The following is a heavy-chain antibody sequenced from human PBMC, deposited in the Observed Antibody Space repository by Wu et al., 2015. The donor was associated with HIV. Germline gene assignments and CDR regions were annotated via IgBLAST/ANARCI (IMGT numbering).Heavy chain of an antibody. V-gene: IGHV1-69*05. Sequence: QVQLVQSGAEVKKPGSSVKVSCKASGGTFSSYAISWVRQAPGQGLEWMGGIIPIFGTANYAQKFQGRVTITTDESTSTAYMELSSLRSEDTAVYYCARSGSPTTVTIPHLFYYGMDVWGQGTTVTVSS. CDR2: IIPIFGTA. D-gene: IGHD4-17*01. CDR3: ARSGSPTTVTIPHLFYYGMDV. CDR1: GGTFSSYA. J-gene: IGHJ6*02.